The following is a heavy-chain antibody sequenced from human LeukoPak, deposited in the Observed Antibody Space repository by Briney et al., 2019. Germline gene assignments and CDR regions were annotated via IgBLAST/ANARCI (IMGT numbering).Heavy chain of an antibody. CDR3: ARDHTSSSQLFDY. D-gene: IGHD2-2*01. CDR2: ISVYNGDA. Sequence: GASVKVSCKASGYTFTNLGISWVRQAPGQGLEWMGWISVYNGDAQFAQRLQGRFTMTTDTSTTTAYMELRNLRLDDTAIYYCARDHTSSSQLFDYWGQGTLVTVSS. J-gene: IGHJ4*02. V-gene: IGHV1-18*01. CDR1: GYTFTNLG.